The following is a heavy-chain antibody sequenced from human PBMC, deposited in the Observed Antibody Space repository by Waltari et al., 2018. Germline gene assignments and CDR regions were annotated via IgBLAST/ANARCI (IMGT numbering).Heavy chain of an antibody. CDR1: GFTFSSYS. J-gene: IGHJ3*02. V-gene: IGHV3-21*01. CDR2: ISSSSSYI. D-gene: IGHD3-16*01. CDR3: ARGEGGSQGAFDI. Sequence: EVQLVESGGGLVKPGGSLRLSCAASGFTFSSYSMNWVRQAPGKGLDWVSAISSSSSYIYYADSVKGRFTSSRDNAKNSLYLQMNSLRAEDTAVYYCARGEGGSQGAFDIWGQGTMVTVSS.